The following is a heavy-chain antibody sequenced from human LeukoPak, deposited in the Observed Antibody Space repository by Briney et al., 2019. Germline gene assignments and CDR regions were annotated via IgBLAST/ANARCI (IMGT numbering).Heavy chain of an antibody. CDR1: GGSISSSNW. CDR3: ARDLLGSLRWFDP. CDR2: IYHSGST. J-gene: IGHJ5*02. D-gene: IGHD3-10*01. Sequence: SETLSLTCAVSGGSISSSNWWSWVRQPPGKGLEWIGEIYHSGSTYYNPSLKSRVTISVDTSKNQFSLKLSSVTAADTAVYYCARDLLGSLRWFDPWGQGTLVTVSS. V-gene: IGHV4-4*02.